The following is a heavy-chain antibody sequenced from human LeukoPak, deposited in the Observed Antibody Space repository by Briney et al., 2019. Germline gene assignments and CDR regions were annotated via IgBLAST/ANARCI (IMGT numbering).Heavy chain of an antibody. Sequence: SVKVSCRSCRGTFSSYAISWVRQAPGQGLEWMGRIIPIFGTANYAQKFQGRVTIATDESTSTAYMELSSLRSEDTAVYYCARDSLTALDYWGQGTLVTVS. V-gene: IGHV1-69*05. CDR2: IIPIFGTA. D-gene: IGHD2-21*02. CDR1: RGTFSSYA. J-gene: IGHJ4*02. CDR3: ARDSLTALDY.